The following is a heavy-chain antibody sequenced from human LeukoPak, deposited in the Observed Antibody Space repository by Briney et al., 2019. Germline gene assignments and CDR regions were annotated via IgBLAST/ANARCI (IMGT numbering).Heavy chain of an antibody. CDR2: IYYSGST. CDR3: ARRCRDTAMAYFDY. J-gene: IGHJ4*02. Sequence: SETLSLTCTASGGSISSYYWSWIRQPPGKGLEWIGYIYYSGSTNYNPSLKSRVTISVDTSKNQFSLKLSSVTAADTAVYYCARRCRDTAMAYFDYWGQGTLVTVSS. CDR1: GGSISSYY. D-gene: IGHD5-18*01. V-gene: IGHV4-59*01.